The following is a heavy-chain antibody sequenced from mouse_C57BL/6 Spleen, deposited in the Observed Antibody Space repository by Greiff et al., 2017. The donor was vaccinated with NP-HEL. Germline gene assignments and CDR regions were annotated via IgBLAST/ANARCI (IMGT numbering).Heavy chain of an antibody. V-gene: IGHV5-4*03. Sequence: DVKLVESGGGLVKPGGSLKLSCAASGFTFSSYAMSWVRQTPEKRLEWVATISDGGSYTYYPDNVKGRFTISRDNAKNNLYLQMSHLKSEDTAMYYCARALKGFAYWGQGTLVTVSA. J-gene: IGHJ3*01. CDR3: ARALKGFAY. CDR2: ISDGGSYT. CDR1: GFTFSSYA.